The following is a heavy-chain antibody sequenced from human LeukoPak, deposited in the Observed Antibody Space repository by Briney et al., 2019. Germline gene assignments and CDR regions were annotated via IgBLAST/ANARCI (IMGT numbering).Heavy chain of an antibody. D-gene: IGHD6-13*01. CDR1: GFSFSNYG. CDR2: IWDDGTNK. CDR3: AKDGSSCPHY. Sequence: PGGSLRLSCAASGFSFSNYGMHWVRQAPGKGLEWMVVIWDDGTNKYYADSVKGRFTISRDNSKNILYLQMNSLRAEDTAVYYCAKDGSSCPHYWGQGTLVTVSS. J-gene: IGHJ4*02. V-gene: IGHV3-33*06.